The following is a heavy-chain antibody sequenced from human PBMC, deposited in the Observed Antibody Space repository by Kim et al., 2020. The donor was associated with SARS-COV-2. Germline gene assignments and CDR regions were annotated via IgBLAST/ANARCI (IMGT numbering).Heavy chain of an antibody. Sequence: GESLKISCKGSGYRFTTSRIGWVRQMPGKGLEWMGVINPADSATRYSPSFQGQVTISADKSITTAYLQWSSLKASDTAIYYCARLRADGYNMDYAMDVLGQGTTVTVS. D-gene: IGHD1-1*01. CDR3: ARLRADGYNMDYAMDV. CDR1: GYRFTTSR. J-gene: IGHJ6*02. V-gene: IGHV5-51*01. CDR2: INPADSAT.